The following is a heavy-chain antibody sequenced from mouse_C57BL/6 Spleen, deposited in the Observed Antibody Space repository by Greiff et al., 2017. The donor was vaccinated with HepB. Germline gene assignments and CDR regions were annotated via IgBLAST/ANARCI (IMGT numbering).Heavy chain of an antibody. Sequence: QVTLKVSGPGILQPSQTLSLTCSFSGFSLSTSGMGVSWIRQPSGKGLGGLANIYWDDDKRCNPSLKSRLTISEDTSRKQVFLKITSEDTADTATYYCARRRTTGCAMDYWGQGTSVTVSS. CDR3: ARRRTTGCAMDY. CDR1: GFSLSTSGMG. D-gene: IGHD1-1*01. CDR2: IYWDDDK. J-gene: IGHJ4*01. V-gene: IGHV8-12*01.